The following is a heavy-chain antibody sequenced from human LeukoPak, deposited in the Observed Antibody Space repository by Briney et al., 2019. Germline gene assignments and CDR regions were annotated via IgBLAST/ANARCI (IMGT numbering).Heavy chain of an antibody. J-gene: IGHJ4*02. CDR2: ISTSGGTI. CDR3: AKTMDILTGYLWSLDY. Sequence: AGGSLRLSCAASGFTFSDYYMSWIRQAPGKGLEWVSYISTSGGTIYYADSVKGRFTISRDNAKNSLFLHMSTLRAEDTAVYYCAKTMDILTGYLWSLDYWGQGTLVTVSS. CDR1: GFTFSDYY. V-gene: IGHV3-11*04. D-gene: IGHD3-9*01.